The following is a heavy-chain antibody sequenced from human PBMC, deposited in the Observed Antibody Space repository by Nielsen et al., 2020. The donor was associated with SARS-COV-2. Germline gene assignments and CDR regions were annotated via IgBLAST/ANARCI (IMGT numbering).Heavy chain of an antibody. CDR3: ATDPGLDY. CDR2: INPNSGDT. Sequence: ASVKVSCKASGYTFTGYYIHWVRQAPGQGLEWMGRINPNSGDTYYGEKFQGRVTMTEDTSTDTAYMELSSLRSEDTAVYYCATDPGLDYWGQGTLVTVSS. CDR1: GYTFTGYY. V-gene: IGHV1-2*06. J-gene: IGHJ4*02.